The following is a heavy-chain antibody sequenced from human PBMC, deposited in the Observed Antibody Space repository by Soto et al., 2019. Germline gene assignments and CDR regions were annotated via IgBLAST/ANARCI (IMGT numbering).Heavy chain of an antibody. CDR3: AGDGGVVVAVNAFDA. CDR2: IIWNGATP. V-gene: IGHV3-20*04. D-gene: IGHD2-2*01. J-gene: IGHJ3*01. Sequence: EVQLVESGGGVVRPGGSLRLSCAASGFTFDDHGMTWVRQAPGKGLEWVSGIIWNGATPGYADSVKGRFTISRDNAKNSLYPQMNSLRDEDTAVYYGAGDGGVVVAVNAFDAWGQGTMVTVSS. CDR1: GFTFDDHG.